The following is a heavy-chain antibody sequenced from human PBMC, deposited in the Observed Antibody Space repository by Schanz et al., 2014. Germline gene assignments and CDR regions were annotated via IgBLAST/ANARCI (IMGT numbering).Heavy chain of an antibody. CDR3: AIHYGDRPL. V-gene: IGHV1-8*01. CDR2: MNRTTGNR. D-gene: IGHD4-17*01. J-gene: IGHJ4*02. CDR1: GYSFTTYD. Sequence: QVQLVQSGAEVKKPGASVRVSCKASGYSFTTYDVNWVRQATGQGLEWMGWMNRTTGNRGYAQNFQGRDAVARDTSLKTAYMEMTDLKFEDACLYYCAIHYGDRPLWGQGTLIAVSS.